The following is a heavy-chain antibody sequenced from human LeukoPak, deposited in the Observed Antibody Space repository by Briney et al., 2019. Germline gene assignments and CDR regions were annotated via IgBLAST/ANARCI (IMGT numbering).Heavy chain of an antibody. Sequence: GGSLRLSCAASGFTFSTYGMHWVRQAPGKGLEWVAFIRYDGSNTYYADSVKGRFSISRDNSKNTLYLQMNSLRAEDTAVYYCAKYGIYSSGWYTFDYWGQGTQVTVSS. V-gene: IGHV3-30*02. CDR3: AKYGIYSSGWYTFDY. CDR1: GFTFSTYG. CDR2: IRYDGSNT. J-gene: IGHJ4*02. D-gene: IGHD6-19*01.